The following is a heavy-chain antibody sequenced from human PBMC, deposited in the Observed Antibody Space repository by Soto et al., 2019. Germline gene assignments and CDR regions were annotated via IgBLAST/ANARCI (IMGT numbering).Heavy chain of an antibody. J-gene: IGHJ4*02. CDR3: TRDPRIADF. Sequence: GSLRLSCAASGFSLRDYYMTWIRQAPGKGLELLSYINPGGDVIKYADSVKGRLTISRDNAKNSLYLHMNNLRAEDTAVYYCTRDPRIADFWGQGTLVTVSS. D-gene: IGHD2-21*01. V-gene: IGHV3-11*01. CDR1: GFSLRDYY. CDR2: INPGGDVI.